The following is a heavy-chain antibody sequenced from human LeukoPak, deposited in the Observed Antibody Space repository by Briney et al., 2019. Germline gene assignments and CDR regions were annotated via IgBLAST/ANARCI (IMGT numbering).Heavy chain of an antibody. CDR3: AKDFVRYNIQFDY. CDR1: GFTFSSYI. D-gene: IGHD1-1*01. V-gene: IGHV3-33*06. CDR2: VWDDGNEQ. Sequence: GGSLRLSCAASGFTFSSYIMHWVRQAPDKGLEWVALVWDDGNEQYYADPVKGRFTISRDNSKNTLYLQMNSLRAEDTALYYCAKDFVRYNIQFDYWGQGALVTVSS. J-gene: IGHJ4*02.